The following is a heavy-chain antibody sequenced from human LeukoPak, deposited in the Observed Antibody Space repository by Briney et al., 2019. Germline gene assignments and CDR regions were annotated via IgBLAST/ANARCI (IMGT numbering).Heavy chain of an antibody. CDR2: IYYSGST. J-gene: IGHJ3*02. Sequence: PSETLSLTCTVSGGSISSYYWGWVRQPPGKGLEWVGYIYYSGSTNYNPSLKSRVTISVDTSKNQFSLKLSSVTAADTAVYYCARWYQLPTDAFDIWGQGTMVTVSS. CDR3: ARWYQLPTDAFDI. CDR1: GGSISSYY. V-gene: IGHV4-59*08. D-gene: IGHD2-2*01.